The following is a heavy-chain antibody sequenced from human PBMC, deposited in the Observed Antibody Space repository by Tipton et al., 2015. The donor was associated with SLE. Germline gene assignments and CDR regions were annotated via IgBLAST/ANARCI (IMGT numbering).Heavy chain of an antibody. V-gene: IGHV1-2*02. Sequence: QSGAEVKKLGASVKVACKTSGYTFAGYYIHWVRQAPGQGLEWMGWINPIRGDTTYAQKFQGRVTMTRDTSVTTAYMELSRLTSDDTAVYYCARVPGLPFFDFWGQGTMVTVSS. CDR2: INPIRGDT. CDR1: GYTFAGYY. CDR3: ARVPGLPFFDF. J-gene: IGHJ4*02.